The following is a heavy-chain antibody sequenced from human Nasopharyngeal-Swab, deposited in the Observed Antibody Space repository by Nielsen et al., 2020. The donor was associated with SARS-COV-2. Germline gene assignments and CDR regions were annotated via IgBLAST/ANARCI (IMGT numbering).Heavy chain of an antibody. D-gene: IGHD3-10*01. V-gene: IGHV4-30-4*01. J-gene: IGHJ6*04. CDR2: IYYSGST. Sequence: SETLSLTCTVSGGSISSGDYSWSWIRQPPGKGLEWIGYIYYSGSTYYNPSLKSRVTISVDTSKNQFSLKLSSVTAADTAVYYCARDRWFGEPDYYYYGMDVWGKGTTVTVSS. CDR1: GGSISSGDYS. CDR3: ARDRWFGEPDYYYYGMDV.